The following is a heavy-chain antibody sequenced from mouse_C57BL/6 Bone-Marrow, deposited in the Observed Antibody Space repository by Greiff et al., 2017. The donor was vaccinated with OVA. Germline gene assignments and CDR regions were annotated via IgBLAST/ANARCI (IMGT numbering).Heavy chain of an antibody. V-gene: IGHV14-2*01. CDR3: ARSPFYYGSSYGY. CDR2: IDPEDGET. CDR1: GFNIKDYY. Sequence: EVKLVESGAELVKPGASVKLSCTASGFNIKDYYMHWVKQRTEQGLEWIGRIDPEDGETKYALKFQGKATITADTSSNTAYLQLSSLTSEDTAVYYCARSPFYYGSSYGYWGQGTTLTVSS. D-gene: IGHD1-1*01. J-gene: IGHJ2*01.